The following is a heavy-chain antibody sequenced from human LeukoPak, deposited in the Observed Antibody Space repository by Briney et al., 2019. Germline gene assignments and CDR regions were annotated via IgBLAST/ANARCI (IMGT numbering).Heavy chain of an antibody. CDR1: GFTFTTYS. Sequence: PGGSLRLSCAASGFTFTTYSINWVRQAPGQGLEWVSSISSSSTYMYYADSVKGRFTISRDNAKNSLSLQMNSLRAEDTAVYYCARALGDYGDNGYLDYWGQGTLVTVSS. CDR3: ARALGDYGDNGYLDY. J-gene: IGHJ4*02. V-gene: IGHV3-21*01. D-gene: IGHD4-23*01. CDR2: ISSSSTYM.